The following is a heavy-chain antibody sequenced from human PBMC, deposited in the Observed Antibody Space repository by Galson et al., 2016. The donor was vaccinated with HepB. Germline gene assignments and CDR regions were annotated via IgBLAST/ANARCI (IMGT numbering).Heavy chain of an antibody. D-gene: IGHD1-26*01. CDR2: ISSNGSST. V-gene: IGHV3-64D*08. CDR1: GFTFSSYA. J-gene: IGHJ4*02. CDR3: VKRGQERSFDY. Sequence: SLRLSCAASGFTFSSYAMYWVRKAPGKGLEYVSAISSNGSSTYYADSVKGRFTISRDNSKNTLYLQMSSLRAEDTAVYYCVKRGQERSFDYWGQGTLVTVPS.